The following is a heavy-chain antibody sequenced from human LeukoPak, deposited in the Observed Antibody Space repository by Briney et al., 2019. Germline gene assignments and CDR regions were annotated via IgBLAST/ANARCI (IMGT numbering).Heavy chain of an antibody. D-gene: IGHD4-23*01. V-gene: IGHV3-7*01. CDR1: AFTFSNYW. CDR3: ARDRGYSTFDY. Sequence: GGSLRLSCAASAFTFSNYWMSWVRQAPGKGLEWVANIKEDGSGINYVDSVKGRFTISRDNAKSSLYLQMNSLRVDDTAVYYCARDRGYSTFDYWGQGTLVTVSS. CDR2: IKEDGSGI. J-gene: IGHJ4*02.